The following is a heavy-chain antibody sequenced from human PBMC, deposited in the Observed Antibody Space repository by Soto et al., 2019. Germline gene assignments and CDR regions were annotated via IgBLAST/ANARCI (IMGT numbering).Heavy chain of an antibody. D-gene: IGHD2-2*02. CDR2: IHYAGST. CDR1: GGSIYSSDYY. CDR3: ANYTSASANN. V-gene: IGHV4-39*01. Sequence: SETLSLTCTVSGGSIYSSDYYWGWIRQPPGKGLEWIGTIHYAGSTYYSTSLKSRVTISVDTSRNQFSLKLTSLTAADTAVYYCANYTSASANNWGQGTLVTVSS. J-gene: IGHJ4*02.